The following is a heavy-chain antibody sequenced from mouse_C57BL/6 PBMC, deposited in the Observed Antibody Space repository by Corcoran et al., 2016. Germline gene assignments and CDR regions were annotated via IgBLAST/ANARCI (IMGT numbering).Heavy chain of an antibody. Sequence: QVQLQQSGAELVKPGASVKISCKASGYAFSSYWMNWVKQRPGKGLEWIGQIYPGDGDTNYNGKFKGKATLTADKSSSTAYMQLSSLTSEDSAVYFCARAGEDYGRPYAMDYWGQGTSVTVSS. CDR1: GYAFSSYW. D-gene: IGHD1-1*01. J-gene: IGHJ4*01. CDR3: ARAGEDYGRPYAMDY. V-gene: IGHV1-80*01. CDR2: IYPGDGDT.